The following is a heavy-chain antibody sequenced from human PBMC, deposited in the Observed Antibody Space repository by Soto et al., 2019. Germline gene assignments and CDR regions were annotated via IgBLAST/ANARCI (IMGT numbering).Heavy chain of an antibody. Sequence: ASVKVSCKVSGYTLTELSMHWVRQAPGKGLEWMGGFDPEDGETIYAQKFQGRVTMTEDTSTDTAYMKLSSLRSEDTAVYYCATFTALGTRERFLEWFVGSYWGQGTLVTVSS. D-gene: IGHD3-3*01. J-gene: IGHJ4*02. V-gene: IGHV1-24*01. CDR3: ATFTALGTRERFLEWFVGSY. CDR1: GYTLTELS. CDR2: FDPEDGET.